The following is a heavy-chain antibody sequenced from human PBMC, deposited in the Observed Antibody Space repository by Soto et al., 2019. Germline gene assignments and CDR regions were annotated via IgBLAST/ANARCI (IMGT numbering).Heavy chain of an antibody. CDR1: GVTFSSYG. CDR2: ISYDGSNK. D-gene: IGHD1-1*01. Sequence: PGGSLRLSCAASGVTFSSYGMHWVRQAPGKGLEWVAVISYDGSNKYYADSVKGRFTISRDNSKNTLYLQMNSLRAEDTAVYYCAKGSETGSYYYYGMDVWGQGTTVTVSS. CDR3: AKGSETGSYYYYGMDV. J-gene: IGHJ6*02. V-gene: IGHV3-30*18.